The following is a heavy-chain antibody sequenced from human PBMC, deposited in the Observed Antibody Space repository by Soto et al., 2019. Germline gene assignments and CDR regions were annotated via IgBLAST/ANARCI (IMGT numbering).Heavy chain of an antibody. D-gene: IGHD2-2*01. CDR3: ARDSMPLGYGMDV. J-gene: IGHJ6*02. CDR1: GGTFSSYT. CDR2: IIPILGIA. Sequence: GASVKVSCKASGGTFSSYTISWVRQAPGQGLEWMGRIIPILGIANYAQKFQGRVTITADKSTSTAYMELSSLRSEDTAVYYCARDSMPLGYGMDVWGQGTTVTVSS. V-gene: IGHV1-69*04.